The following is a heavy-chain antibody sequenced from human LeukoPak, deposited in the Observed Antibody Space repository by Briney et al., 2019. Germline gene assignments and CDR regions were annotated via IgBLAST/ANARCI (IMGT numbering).Heavy chain of an antibody. V-gene: IGHV1-24*01. CDR1: GHTLSDLS. CDR3: ATPVPHDTSGYYYRFDY. D-gene: IGHD3-22*01. J-gene: IGHJ4*02. CDR2: FNPEDAET. Sequence: ASVKVSCKVSGHTLSDLSMHWVRQAPRKGLEWMGGFNPEDAETIYAQKFQGRVTMTEDTSTDTVYMELNSLISDDTAVYYCATPVPHDTSGYYYRFDYWGQGTLVTVSS.